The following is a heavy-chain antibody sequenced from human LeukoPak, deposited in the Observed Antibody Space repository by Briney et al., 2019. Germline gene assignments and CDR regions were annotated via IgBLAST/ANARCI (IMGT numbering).Heavy chain of an antibody. Sequence: ASVKVSCKASGYTFTGYYMHWVRQAPGQGLEWMGWISAYNGNTNYAQKLQGRVTMTTDTSTSTAYMELRSLRSDDTAVYYCARSIAGNYPRDYWGQGTLVTVSS. CDR3: ARSIAGNYPRDY. V-gene: IGHV1-18*04. J-gene: IGHJ4*02. CDR2: ISAYNGNT. CDR1: GYTFTGYY. D-gene: IGHD1-14*01.